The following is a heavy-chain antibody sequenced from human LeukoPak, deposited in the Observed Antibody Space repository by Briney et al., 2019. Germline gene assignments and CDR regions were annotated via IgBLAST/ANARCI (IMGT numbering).Heavy chain of an antibody. J-gene: IGHJ5*02. V-gene: IGHV3-74*01. CDR1: GFTFSSHW. CDR2: INSDESST. CDR3: ARGSAYAYYYGKFDP. Sequence: GGSLRLSCAASGFTFSSHWMHWVRQVPGKGLVWVSRINSDESSTSYADTVKGRFTISRDNAKNTLFLQTNSLRAEDTAVYYCARGSAYAYYYGKFDPWGQGTLVTVSS. D-gene: IGHD3-10*01.